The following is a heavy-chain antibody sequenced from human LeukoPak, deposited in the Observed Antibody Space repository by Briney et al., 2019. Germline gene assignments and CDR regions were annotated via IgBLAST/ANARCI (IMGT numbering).Heavy chain of an antibody. CDR1: GFTLTSYG. CDR2: ISYDGSNK. V-gene: IGHV3-30*03. D-gene: IGHD6-19*01. Sequence: GGSLRLSCVASGFTLTSYGMHWVRQAPGKGLEWVAVISYDGSNKYYADSVKGRFTISRDNSKNTLYLQMNSLRAEDTAVYYCASEAIAVAGTNFDYWGQGTLVTVSS. J-gene: IGHJ4*02. CDR3: ASEAIAVAGTNFDY.